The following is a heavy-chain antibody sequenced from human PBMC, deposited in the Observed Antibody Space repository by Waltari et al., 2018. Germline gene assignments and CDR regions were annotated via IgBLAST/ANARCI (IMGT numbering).Heavy chain of an antibody. Sequence: QVQVVQSGAEVKRPGASVNVSCRTSEYTFTVYYTHWVRQAPGQGLEWMGWTNGNSGGTNYAQKFQGRVSVTRDTSISTVYMELSRLKYDDTAVYYCAPEISGSAYLDVWGKGTTVTVFS. V-gene: IGHV1-2*02. CDR2: TNGNSGGT. CDR1: EYTFTVYY. CDR3: APEISGSAYLDV. D-gene: IGHD1-26*01. J-gene: IGHJ6*03.